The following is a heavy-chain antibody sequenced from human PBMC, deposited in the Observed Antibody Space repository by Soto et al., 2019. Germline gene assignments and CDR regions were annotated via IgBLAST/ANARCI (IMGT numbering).Heavy chain of an antibody. Sequence: DVQLVESGGGLVQPGGSLRLSCAASGFTFSSYSMNWVRQAPGKGLEWGSYISSTSSTIHYADSVKGRFTITRDNAKNSLLLQMNSLRAEDTAVYYCARGPYSSGWYRFDYWGQGTLITVSS. CDR3: ARGPYSSGWYRFDY. CDR2: ISSTSSTI. J-gene: IGHJ4*02. V-gene: IGHV3-48*01. CDR1: GFTFSSYS. D-gene: IGHD6-19*01.